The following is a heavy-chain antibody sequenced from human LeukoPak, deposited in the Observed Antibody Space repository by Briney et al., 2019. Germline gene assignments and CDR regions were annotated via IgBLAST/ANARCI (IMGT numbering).Heavy chain of an antibody. V-gene: IGHV3-23*01. CDR1: GFTFSSYA. CDR3: AKVPEDFGWLLQSGWFDP. Sequence: GGSLRLSCAASGFTFSSYAMSWVRQAPGKGLEWVSAISGSGGSTYYADSVKGRFTISRDNSKNTLYLQMNSLRAEDTAVYYCAKVPEDFGWLLQSGWFDPWGQGTLVTVSS. D-gene: IGHD3-9*01. CDR2: ISGSGGST. J-gene: IGHJ5*02.